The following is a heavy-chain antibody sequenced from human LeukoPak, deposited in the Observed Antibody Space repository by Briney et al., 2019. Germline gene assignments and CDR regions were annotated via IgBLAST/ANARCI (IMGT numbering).Heavy chain of an antibody. CDR3: AEGPYYDILTGYSSDAFHI. Sequence: GGSLRLSCAASGFTFSSYEMNWVRQAPGKGLEWVSYISSSSSTIYYADSVKGRFTISRDNAKNSLYLQMNSLRAEDTAVYYCAEGPYYDILTGYSSDAFHIWGQGTVVTVSS. D-gene: IGHD3-9*01. CDR2: ISSSSSTI. CDR1: GFTFSSYE. V-gene: IGHV3-48*01. J-gene: IGHJ3*02.